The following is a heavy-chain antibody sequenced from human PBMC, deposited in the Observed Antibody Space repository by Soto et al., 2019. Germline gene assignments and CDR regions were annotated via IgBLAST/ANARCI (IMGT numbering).Heavy chain of an antibody. CDR2: TGGGIGP. CDR1: GFPFTNYA. CDR3: AKMPDGVNSNSPYC. Sequence: PGGSLRLSYAASGFPFTNYAMSWVRQAPGKGLEWVSTTGGGIGPYYADSVKGRFTISRDNPRSTLYLEMNSLRAEDTAIYYCAKMPDGVNSNSPYCWGPGTLVTVSS. V-gene: IGHV3-23*01. J-gene: IGHJ4*02. D-gene: IGHD1-1*01.